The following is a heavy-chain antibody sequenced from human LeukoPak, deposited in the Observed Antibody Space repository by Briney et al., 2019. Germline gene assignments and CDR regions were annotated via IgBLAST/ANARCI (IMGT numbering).Heavy chain of an antibody. CDR2: LGGTNGYT. D-gene: IGHD2-2*01. CDR1: GLTFSSFA. J-gene: IGHJ4*02. CDR3: ARVPSRCYACDSDY. Sequence: PGGPLRHSCVASGLTFSSFAMTGVRQPPGKGLEWVSSLGGTNGYTYYADSVKGRFSISRDNSQNTPYMQMNTLRAEDTALYYYARVPSRCYACDSDYWGQGNLVTVSS. V-gene: IGHV3-23*01.